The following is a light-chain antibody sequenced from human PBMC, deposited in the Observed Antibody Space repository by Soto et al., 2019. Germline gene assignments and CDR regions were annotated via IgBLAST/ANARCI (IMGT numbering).Light chain of an antibody. V-gene: IGKV1-39*01. CDR1: HTIMTY. CDR3: QQSYNSPQT. CDR2: AAS. J-gene: IGKJ1*01. Sequence: DIQMTQSPSPLSASVGDEVTITCRASHTIMTYLNWYQLKPGKPPRLLIYAASSLQSGVPSRFSGSGSGTDFTLTINGLQPEDFATYSCQQSYNSPQTFGQGTKVDIK.